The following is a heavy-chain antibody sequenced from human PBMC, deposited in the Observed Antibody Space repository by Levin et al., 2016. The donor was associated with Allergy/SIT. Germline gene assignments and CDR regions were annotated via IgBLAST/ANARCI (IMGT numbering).Heavy chain of an antibody. V-gene: IGHV2-70*11. CDR2: IDWDDDK. CDR1: GFSLSTSGMC. D-gene: IGHD3-10*01. Sequence: SGPTLVKPTQTLTLTCTFSGFSLSTSGMCVSWIRQPPGKALEWLARIDWDDDKYYSTSLKTRLTISKDTSKNQVVLTMTNMDPVDTATYYCARISHYGSGSYPNPHAFDIWGQGTMVTVSS. CDR3: ARISHYGSGSYPNPHAFDI. J-gene: IGHJ3*02.